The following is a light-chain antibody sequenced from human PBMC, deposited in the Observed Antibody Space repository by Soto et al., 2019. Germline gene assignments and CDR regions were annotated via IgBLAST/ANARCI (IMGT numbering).Light chain of an antibody. CDR3: QQYNNWPGRT. CDR2: GAS. V-gene: IGKV3-15*01. Sequence: EIVMTQSPATLSVSPGERATLSCRASQSVSSNLAWYQQKPGQAPRLLIYGASTRATGIPARFSGSGSGTEFTLTISSLQSEDFAVYYCQQYNNWPGRTSGQGTKVEIK. J-gene: IGKJ1*01. CDR1: QSVSSN.